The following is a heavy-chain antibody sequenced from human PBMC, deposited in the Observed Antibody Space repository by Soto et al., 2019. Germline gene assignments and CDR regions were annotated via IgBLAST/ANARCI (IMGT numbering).Heavy chain of an antibody. V-gene: IGHV3-21*06. J-gene: IGHJ5*02. CDR1: GFTFSAYN. Sequence: GGSLRLSCAASGFTFSAYNMNWVRQPPGKGLEWVSSITSSSSSIYYADSLKGRFTISRDNAKNSLYLQMNSLRAEDTAVYYCASHYGDNGWFDPWGQGTLVTVS. D-gene: IGHD4-17*01. CDR2: ITSSSSSI. CDR3: ASHYGDNGWFDP.